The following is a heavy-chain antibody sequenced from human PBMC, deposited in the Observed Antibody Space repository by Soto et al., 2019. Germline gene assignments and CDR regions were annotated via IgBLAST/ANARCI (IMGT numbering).Heavy chain of an antibody. D-gene: IGHD3-10*01. Sequence: QVQLQESGPGLVKPSETLSLNCSVSGGSLSSYFWTWIRQIPGRGLEWIGHVYYSGHTKYNPSLANRVTFSVDTSNNQFFLTLTSVTAADTATYFCARASQYYGSGPFDFWGQGTLVTVSS. CDR3: ARASQYYGSGPFDF. J-gene: IGHJ4*02. V-gene: IGHV4-59*01. CDR1: GGSLSSYF. CDR2: VYYSGHT.